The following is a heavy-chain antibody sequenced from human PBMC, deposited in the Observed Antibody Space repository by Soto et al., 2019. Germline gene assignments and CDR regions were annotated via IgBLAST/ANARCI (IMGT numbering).Heavy chain of an antibody. V-gene: IGHV3-7*01. CDR3: ARGRPQIPLRYFDWETEYYFDS. Sequence: PGGSLRLSCAASGFTFSSYWMSWVRQAPGKGLEWVANIKQDGSEEYYVDSVKGRFTISRDNAKNSLYLQMNSLRAEDTAVYYCARGRPQIPLRYFDWETEYYFDSWRQGTMVTVS. D-gene: IGHD3-9*01. J-gene: IGHJ4*02. CDR1: GFTFSSYW. CDR2: IKQDGSEE.